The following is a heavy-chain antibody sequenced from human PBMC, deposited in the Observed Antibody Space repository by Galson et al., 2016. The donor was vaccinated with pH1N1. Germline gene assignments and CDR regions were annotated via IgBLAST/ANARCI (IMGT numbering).Heavy chain of an antibody. CDR1: GFTFSDYY. CDR3: EREGRSDYGDYDGNYYGMDV. J-gene: IGHJ6*02. D-gene: IGHD4-17*01. Sequence: SLRLSCAASGFTFSDYYMSWIRQAPGKGLEWVSYISSTGSTIYYADSVKGRFTVSRGNAENSLYLQMNSLRAEDTAVYYCEREGRSDYGDYDGNYYGMDVWGQGTTVTVSS. V-gene: IGHV3-11*04. CDR2: ISSTGSTI.